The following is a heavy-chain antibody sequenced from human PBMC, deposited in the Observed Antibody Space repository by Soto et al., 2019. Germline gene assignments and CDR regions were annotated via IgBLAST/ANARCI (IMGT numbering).Heavy chain of an antibody. J-gene: IGHJ3*02. CDR1: GGSISSGGYY. V-gene: IGHV4-31*03. Sequence: QVQLQESGPGLVKPSQTLSLTCTVSGGSISSGGYYWSWIRQHPGKGLEWIGYIYYSGSTYYNPSHKSRVTISVDTSKNQFSLKLSSVTAADTAVYYCARGYDYGDLRGAFDIWGQGTMVTVSS. CDR2: IYYSGST. D-gene: IGHD4-17*01. CDR3: ARGYDYGDLRGAFDI.